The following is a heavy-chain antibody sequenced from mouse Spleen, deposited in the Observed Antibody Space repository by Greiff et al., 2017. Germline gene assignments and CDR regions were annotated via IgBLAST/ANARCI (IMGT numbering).Heavy chain of an antibody. J-gene: IGHJ4*01. CDR1: GFTFSDYG. CDR2: ISNLAYSI. CDR3: ARKGELRAMDY. D-gene: IGHD1-1*01. V-gene: IGHV5-15*01. Sequence: EVQGVESGGGLVKPGGSLKLSCAASGFTFSDYGMAWVRQAPGKGPEWVAFISNLAYSIYYADTVTGRFTISRENAKNTLYLEMSSLRSEDTAMYYCARKGELRAMDYWGQGTSVTVSS.